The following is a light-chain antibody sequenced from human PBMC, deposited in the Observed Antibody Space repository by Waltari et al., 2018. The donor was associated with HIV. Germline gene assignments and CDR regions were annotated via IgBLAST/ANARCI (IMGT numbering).Light chain of an antibody. CDR1: RGITTY. CDR3: QYLDSFPL. Sequence: DIQLTQSPSFLSASVGDRLTITCRASRGITTYLAWHQQKPGKAPKHLSYGASTLQTGVPSRFSGSASGTEFTLTIDTLQPEDFATYYCQYLDSFPLFGGGTKVEVK. J-gene: IGKJ4*01. CDR2: GAS. V-gene: IGKV1-9*01.